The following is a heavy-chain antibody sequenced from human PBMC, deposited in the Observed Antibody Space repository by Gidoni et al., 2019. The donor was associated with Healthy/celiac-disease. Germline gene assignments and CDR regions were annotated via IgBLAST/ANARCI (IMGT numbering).Heavy chain of an antibody. CDR3: AKGLTAAGPPVPSYFDY. Sequence: EVQLLESGGGLVQPGGSLRLSCAASGFTFSIFSMSWVRQAPGKGLEWVSAISGSGGSTYYADSVKGRFTISRDNSKNTLYLQMNSLRAEDTAVYYCAKGLTAAGPPVPSYFDYWGQGTLVTVSS. D-gene: IGHD6-13*01. CDR2: ISGSGGST. V-gene: IGHV3-23*01. J-gene: IGHJ4*02. CDR1: GFTFSIFS.